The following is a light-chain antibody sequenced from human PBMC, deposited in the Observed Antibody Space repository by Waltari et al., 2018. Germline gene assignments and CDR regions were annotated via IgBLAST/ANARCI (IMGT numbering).Light chain of an antibody. CDR3: SSYTSSSTEVV. Sequence: QSALTQSASVSGSPGQSITISCTGTSSDVGGYNYVSWYQQHPGKAPKLMIYDVSKRPSGVSNRFSGSKSGNTASLTISGLQAEDEADYYCSSYTSSSTEVVFGGGTKLTVL. CDR2: DVS. CDR1: SSDVGGYNY. J-gene: IGLJ2*01. V-gene: IGLV2-14*01.